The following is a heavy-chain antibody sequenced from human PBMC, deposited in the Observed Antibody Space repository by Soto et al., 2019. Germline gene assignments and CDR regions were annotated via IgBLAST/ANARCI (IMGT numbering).Heavy chain of an antibody. V-gene: IGHV3-30*18. J-gene: IGHJ6*02. D-gene: IGHD2-2*01. CDR3: AKDLGYCSSTSCYVGDYYYGMDV. CDR1: GFTFSSYC. Sequence: GGSLRLSCAASGFTFSSYCMHWVRQAPGKGLERVAVISYDGSNKYYADTVKGRFTISRDNSKNTLYLQMNSLRAEDTAVYYCAKDLGYCSSTSCYVGDYYYGMDVWGQGTTVTVSS. CDR2: ISYDGSNK.